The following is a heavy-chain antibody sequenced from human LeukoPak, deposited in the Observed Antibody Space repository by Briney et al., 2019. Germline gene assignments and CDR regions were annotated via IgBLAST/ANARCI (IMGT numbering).Heavy chain of an antibody. D-gene: IGHD1-7*01. Sequence: SVKVSCKDSGGTFSSYAISWVRQAPGQGLEWMGGIIPIFGTANYAQKFQGRVTITADESTSTAYMELSSLRSEDTAVYYCARDWYTGTTSNAFDYWGQGTLVTVSS. CDR3: ARDWYTGTTSNAFDY. J-gene: IGHJ4*02. CDR1: GGTFSSYA. CDR2: IIPIFGTA. V-gene: IGHV1-69*13.